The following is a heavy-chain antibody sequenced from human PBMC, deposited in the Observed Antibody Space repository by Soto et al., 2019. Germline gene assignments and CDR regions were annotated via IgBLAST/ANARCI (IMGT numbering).Heavy chain of an antibody. Sequence: SETLSLTCTVSGGSISSGDYYWSWISQTTGKGLEWIGYIYCSGSTYYNPSLKSRVTISLDTSNNQFSLKLSSVTAADTAVYYCARVGTSIAVRLFEFWVQGTLVTVTS. D-gene: IGHD6-6*01. CDR3: ARVGTSIAVRLFEF. J-gene: IGHJ4*02. CDR1: GGSISSGDYY. CDR2: IYCSGST. V-gene: IGHV4-30-4*01.